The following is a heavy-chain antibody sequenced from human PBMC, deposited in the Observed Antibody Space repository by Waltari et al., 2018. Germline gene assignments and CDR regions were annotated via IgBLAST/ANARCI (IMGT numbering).Heavy chain of an antibody. CDR3: ARSLGDPDYFDY. CDR2: IYYGGDT. J-gene: IGHJ4*02. D-gene: IGHD2-21*02. V-gene: IGHV4-39*01. Sequence: QLQLQESGPGLVKPSETLSLTCTVSGGSISSSNYYWGWIRQPPGKGLEWIGSIYYGGDTYYNPTLKSRVTISVDTSKNQFSLKLSSVTAADTAFYYWARSLGDPDYFDYWGQGTLVTVSS. CDR1: GGSISSSNYY.